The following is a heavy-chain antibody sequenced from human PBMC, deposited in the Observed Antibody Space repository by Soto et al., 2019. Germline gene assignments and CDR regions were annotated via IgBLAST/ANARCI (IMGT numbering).Heavy chain of an antibody. J-gene: IGHJ4*02. D-gene: IGHD3-22*01. CDR3: ARHRVDYYDSSGYYWGFDY. V-gene: IGHV5-10-1*01. Sequence: PGESLKISCKGSGYSFTSYWISWVRQMPGKGLEWMGRIDPSDSYTNYSPSFQGHVTISADKSISTAYLQWSSLKASDTAMYYCARHRVDYYDSSGYYWGFDYWGQGTLVTVSS. CDR2: IDPSDSYT. CDR1: GYSFTSYW.